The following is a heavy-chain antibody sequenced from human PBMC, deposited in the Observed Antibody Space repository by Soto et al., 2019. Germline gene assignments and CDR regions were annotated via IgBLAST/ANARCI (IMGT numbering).Heavy chain of an antibody. V-gene: IGHV3-30-3*01. J-gene: IGHJ4*02. CDR2: ISNDGSNR. CDR3: ARGDIVVKGPFDY. Sequence: QVQLVESGGGVVQPGGSLRLSCVASGFIFSKYAIYWVRQAPGKGPDWVAVISNDGSNRDYADSVKGRFTISRDNSKNTLYLQMTSLKPEDRAMYFCARGDIVVKGPFDYWGQGTLVTGSS. CDR1: GFIFSKYA. D-gene: IGHD5-12*01.